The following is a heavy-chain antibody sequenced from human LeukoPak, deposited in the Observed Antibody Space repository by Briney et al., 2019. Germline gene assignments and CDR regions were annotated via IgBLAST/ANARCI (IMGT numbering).Heavy chain of an antibody. CDR2: INHSGST. CDR1: GGSFSGYY. Sequence: SETLSLTCAVYGGSFSGYYWIWIRQPPGKGLEWIGEINHSGSTNYNPSLKSRVTISVDPSKNQFSLKLSSVTAADTAVYYCARHYYYYYMDVWGKGTTVTISS. V-gene: IGHV4-34*01. J-gene: IGHJ6*03. CDR3: ARHYYYYYMDV.